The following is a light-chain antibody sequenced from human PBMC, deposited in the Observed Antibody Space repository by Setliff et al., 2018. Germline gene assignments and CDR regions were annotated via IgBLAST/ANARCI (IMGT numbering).Light chain of an antibody. V-gene: IGLV2-8*01. J-gene: IGLJ1*01. CDR3: SSYEGGNNDV. CDR1: SSDISAYNY. CDR2: EVS. Sequence: QSVLTQPPSASGSPGQSVTISCTGTSSDISAYNYVSWYQQHPGKAPKLMIYEVSKRPSGVPDRFSGSKSGNTASLTISGLQPEDEADYYCSSYEGGNNDVFGSGTKVTVL.